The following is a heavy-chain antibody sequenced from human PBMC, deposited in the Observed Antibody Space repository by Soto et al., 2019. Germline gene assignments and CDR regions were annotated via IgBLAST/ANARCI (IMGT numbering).Heavy chain of an antibody. CDR1: GKSLSGYY. CDR3: ARHHVRGRTIAGAAEF. J-gene: IGHJ4*02. CDR2: INHSGNT. D-gene: IGHD1-26*01. Sequence: QVQLQQWGAGLLKPSETLSLTCAVYGKSLSGYYWSWIRQPPGKALESIGEINHSGNTNYNPSLKSRVTISVDTSKNQLFLNLSSVTTADTAMYYCARHHVRGRTIAGAAEFWGQGTLVTVSS. V-gene: IGHV4-34*01.